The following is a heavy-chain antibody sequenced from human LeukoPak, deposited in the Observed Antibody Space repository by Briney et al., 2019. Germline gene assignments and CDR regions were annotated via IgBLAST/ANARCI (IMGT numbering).Heavy chain of an antibody. CDR3: VRDYQFIQEV. Sequence: PGGSLRLSCAASGFTFGTYAMSWVRQAPGKGLMWVSLISTDGKSTRYAESVKGRFTISRDNAKNALYLQMDILRVEDTALYFCVRDYQFIQEVWGQGTTVTVSS. CDR2: ISTDGKST. V-gene: IGHV3-74*01. CDR1: GFTFGTYA. D-gene: IGHD2-2*01. J-gene: IGHJ6*02.